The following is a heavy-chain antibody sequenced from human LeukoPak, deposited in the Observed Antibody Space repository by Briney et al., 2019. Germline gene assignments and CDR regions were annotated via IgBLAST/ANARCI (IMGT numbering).Heavy chain of an antibody. D-gene: IGHD5-12*01. CDR3: APWWLRRLDM. V-gene: IGHV3-23*01. CDR1: GFTFSTYA. CDR2: ICSSGGTT. Sequence: GGSLRLSCAASGFTFSTYAMSWVRQAPGKGLEWVSGICSSGGTTNYADSVKGRFTISRANSKNTLYLQVSGVKAEDTALYFCAPWWLRRLDMWGQGTLVTVSS. J-gene: IGHJ3*02.